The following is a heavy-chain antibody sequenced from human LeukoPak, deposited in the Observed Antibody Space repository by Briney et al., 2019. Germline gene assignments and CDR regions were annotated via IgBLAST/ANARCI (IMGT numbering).Heavy chain of an antibody. Sequence: SETLSLTCAVYGGSFSGYYWSWIRQPPGKGLEWIGEINHSGSTNYNPSLKSRVTISVDTSKNQFSLKLSSVTAADTAVYYYARSKYSSGCFDYWGQGTLVTVSS. V-gene: IGHV4-34*01. CDR1: GGSFSGYY. D-gene: IGHD6-19*01. CDR3: ARSKYSSGCFDY. CDR2: INHSGST. J-gene: IGHJ4*02.